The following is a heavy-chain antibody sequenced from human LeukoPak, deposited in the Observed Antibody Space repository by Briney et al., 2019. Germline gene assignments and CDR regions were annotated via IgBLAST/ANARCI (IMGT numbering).Heavy chain of an antibody. CDR3: ARDVPSGSYDY. CDR1: GGTFSSYA. Sequence: SVKVSCKASGGTFSSYAICWVRQAPGQGLEWMGRIIPILGIANYAQKFQGRVTITADKSTSTAYMELSSLRSEDTAVYYCARDVPSGSYDYWGQGTLVTVSS. V-gene: IGHV1-69*04. J-gene: IGHJ4*02. CDR2: IIPILGIA. D-gene: IGHD1-26*01.